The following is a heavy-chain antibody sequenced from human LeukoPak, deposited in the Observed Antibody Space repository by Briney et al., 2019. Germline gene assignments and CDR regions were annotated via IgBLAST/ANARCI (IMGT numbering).Heavy chain of an antibody. CDR1: GFSLSTRRVA. CDR2: IYWDDDK. Sequence: SGPTLVNPTQTLTLTCTFSGFSLSTRRVAVGWIRQPPGKALEWLALIYWDDDKRYSPSLKSRLTITKDTSKNQVVLTMTNMDPVDAATYYCAHKSSVGGWFDPWGQGTLVTVSS. CDR3: AHKSSVGGWFDP. V-gene: IGHV2-5*02. D-gene: IGHD3-10*01. J-gene: IGHJ5*02.